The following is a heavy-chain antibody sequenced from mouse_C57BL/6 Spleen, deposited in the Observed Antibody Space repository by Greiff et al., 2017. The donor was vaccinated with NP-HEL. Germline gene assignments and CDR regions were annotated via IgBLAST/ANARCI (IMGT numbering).Heavy chain of an antibody. CDR1: GYTFTDYY. D-gene: IGHD2-9*01. Sequence: VQLQQSGPELVKPGASVKISCKASGYTFTDYYMNWVKQSHGKSLEWIGDINPNNGGTSYNQKFKGKATLTVDKSSSTAYMELRSLTSEDSAVYYCARPYYGYDEGVWFAYWGQGTLVTVSA. CDR2: INPNNGGT. J-gene: IGHJ3*01. V-gene: IGHV1-26*01. CDR3: ARPYYGYDEGVWFAY.